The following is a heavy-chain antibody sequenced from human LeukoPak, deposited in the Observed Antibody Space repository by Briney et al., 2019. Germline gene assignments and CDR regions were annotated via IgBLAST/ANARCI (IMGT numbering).Heavy chain of an antibody. CDR2: IKEDGSEK. V-gene: IGHV3-7*01. D-gene: IGHD3/OR15-3a*01. CDR3: ARDGVLDPGTGNDFDY. J-gene: IGHJ4*02. Sequence: PGGSLRLSCAASGSIFTDYRMYWVRQAPGRGLAWVANIKEDGSEKNYVDSVKGRFTISRDNAKNSLYLQMNSLRAEDTAVYYCARDGVLDPGTGNDFDYWGQGTLVTVSS. CDR1: GSIFTDYR.